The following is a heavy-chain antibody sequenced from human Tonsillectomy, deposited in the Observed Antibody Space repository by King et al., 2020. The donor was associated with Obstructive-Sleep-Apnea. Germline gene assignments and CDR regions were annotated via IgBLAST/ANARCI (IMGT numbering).Heavy chain of an antibody. CDR2: IRYDGSNA. V-gene: IGHV3-30*02. J-gene: IGHJ4*02. Sequence: VQLVESGGGVVQPGGSLRLSCGASGFSFSIYGMHWVRQAPGKGLEGVAFIRYDGSNAYYADSVKGRFTLSRDNSKNTLFLQMTGLRPEDTAVYHCAKRGCHDDSSGYYYFDYWGQGTVVTVSP. CDR3: AKRGCHDDSSGYYYFDY. CDR1: GFSFSIYG. D-gene: IGHD3-22*01.